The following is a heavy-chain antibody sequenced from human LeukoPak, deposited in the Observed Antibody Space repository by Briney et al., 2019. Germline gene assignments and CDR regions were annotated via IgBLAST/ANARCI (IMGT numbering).Heavy chain of an antibody. CDR3: ARGSGYSYGYYPYYYYMDV. D-gene: IGHD5-18*01. V-gene: IGHV1-2*02. CDR2: INPNNGGT. Sequence: ASVKVSCKASGYTFTGYYMHWVRQAPGQGPEWMGWINPNNGGTNYAQKFQGRVTMTRDTSISTAYMELNRLRSDDTAVYYCARGSGYSYGYYPYYYYMDVWGKGTTVTVSS. J-gene: IGHJ6*03. CDR1: GYTFTGYY.